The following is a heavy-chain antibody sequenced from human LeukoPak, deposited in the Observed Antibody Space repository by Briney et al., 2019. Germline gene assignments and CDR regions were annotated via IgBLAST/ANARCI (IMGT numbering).Heavy chain of an antibody. V-gene: IGHV4-38-2*02. CDR3: ARGDGSPSGILYYGMDV. Sequence: SETLSLTCTVSGYSISNGFYWAWIRPPPGKGLEWIGSIFHSGSTYYNPSLKIRVTISVDTSKNQFSLNLSSVTAADTAVYYCARGDGSPSGILYYGMDVWGQGTTVTVSS. D-gene: IGHD1-26*01. J-gene: IGHJ6*02. CDR2: IFHSGST. CDR1: GYSISNGFY.